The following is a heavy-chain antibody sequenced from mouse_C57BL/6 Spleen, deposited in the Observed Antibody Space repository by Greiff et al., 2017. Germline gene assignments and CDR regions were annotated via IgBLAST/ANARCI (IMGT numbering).Heavy chain of an antibody. Sequence: VQLQQSGAELAKPGASVKLSCKASGYTFTSYWMHWVKQRPGQGLEWIGYINPSSGYTKYNQKFKDKATLTEDKSSSTAYMQLSSLTYEDSAVYYCARGLYYYGSSLDYWGQGTTLTVSS. D-gene: IGHD1-1*01. CDR2: INPSSGYT. CDR1: GYTFTSYW. J-gene: IGHJ2*01. V-gene: IGHV1-7*01. CDR3: ARGLYYYGSSLDY.